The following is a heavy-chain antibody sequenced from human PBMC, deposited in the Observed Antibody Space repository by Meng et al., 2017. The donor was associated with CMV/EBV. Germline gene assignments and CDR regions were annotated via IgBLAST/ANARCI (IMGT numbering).Heavy chain of an antibody. CDR1: GFTFSSYW. CDR3: ARVSDFWTEGGLDY. CDR2: IKQDGSEK. Sequence: GGLRLSCAASGFTFSSYWMSWVRQAPGKGLEWVANIKQDGSEKYYVDSVKGRFTISRDNAKNSLYLQMNSLRAEDTAVYYCARVSDFWTEGGLDYWGQGTLVTVSS. D-gene: IGHD3-3*01. J-gene: IGHJ4*02. V-gene: IGHV3-7*01.